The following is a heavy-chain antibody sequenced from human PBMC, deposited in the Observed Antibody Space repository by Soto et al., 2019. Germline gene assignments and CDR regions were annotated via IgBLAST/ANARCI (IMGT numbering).Heavy chain of an antibody. CDR1: SVSITISNL. Sequence: PSETLSLTCEVSSVSITISNLWTWVRQPPGKGLEWLGKISHSGTVNYNATLRSRVTISVDKPKNQLSLKLMSVTAADTAVYYCARDPPATFPPLYYFDYWGQGTLVTVSS. CDR2: ISHSGTV. D-gene: IGHD2-21*01. J-gene: IGHJ4*02. V-gene: IGHV4-4*02. CDR3: ARDPPATFPPLYYFDY.